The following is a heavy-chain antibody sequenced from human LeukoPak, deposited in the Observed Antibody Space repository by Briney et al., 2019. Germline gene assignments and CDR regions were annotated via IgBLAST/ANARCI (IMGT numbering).Heavy chain of an antibody. D-gene: IGHD3-3*01. CDR1: GFSFSGYW. V-gene: IGHV3-64*01. Sequence: PGGSLRLSCAASGFSFSGYWMSWVRQAPGKGLEYVSAISSNGGSTYYANSVKGRFTISRDNSKNTLYLQMGSLGAEDMAVYYCARDPLEDYDFWSGSFDYWGQGTLVTVSS. CDR2: ISSNGGST. J-gene: IGHJ4*02. CDR3: ARDPLEDYDFWSGSFDY.